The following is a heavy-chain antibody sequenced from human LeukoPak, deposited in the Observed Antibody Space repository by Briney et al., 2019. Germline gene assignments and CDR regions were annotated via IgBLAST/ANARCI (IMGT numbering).Heavy chain of an antibody. D-gene: IGHD4-11*01. Sequence: ASVKVSCKPSGYTFTGYYIQWVRQAPGQGLEWMGWISAYNGNTNYAQKLQGRVTMTTDTSTSTAYMELRSLRSGDTAVYYCARETHDYDAFDIWGQGTMVTVSS. CDR1: GYTFTGYY. CDR2: ISAYNGNT. J-gene: IGHJ3*02. CDR3: ARETHDYDAFDI. V-gene: IGHV1-18*04.